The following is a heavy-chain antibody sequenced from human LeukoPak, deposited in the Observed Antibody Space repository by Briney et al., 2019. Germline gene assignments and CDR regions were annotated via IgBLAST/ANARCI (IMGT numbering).Heavy chain of an antibody. Sequence: ASVKVSCKVSGYTLTELSMHWVRQAPGKGLEWMGGFDPEDGETIYAQKFQGRVTMTEDTSTDTAYMELSSLRSEDTAVCYCATGPLEWLSHHDAFDIWGQGTMVTVSS. V-gene: IGHV1-24*01. CDR1: GYTLTELS. J-gene: IGHJ3*02. CDR3: ATGPLEWLSHHDAFDI. CDR2: FDPEDGET. D-gene: IGHD3-3*01.